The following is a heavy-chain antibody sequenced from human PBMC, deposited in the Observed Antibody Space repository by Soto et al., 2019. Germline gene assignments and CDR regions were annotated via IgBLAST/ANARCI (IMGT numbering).Heavy chain of an antibody. CDR1: GGSMTSSNW. CDR2: AHHSGRT. V-gene: IGHV4-4*02. J-gene: IGHJ4*02. CDR3: ARSEATGLDY. D-gene: IGHD1-26*01. Sequence: PSETLSLTCTVSGGSMTSSNWWNWVRQSPGKELEWIGEAHHSGRTNYNPSLKSRVTISVDKSKNHFSLKLSSVTAADTAVYYCARSEATGLDYWGQGTLVTVSS.